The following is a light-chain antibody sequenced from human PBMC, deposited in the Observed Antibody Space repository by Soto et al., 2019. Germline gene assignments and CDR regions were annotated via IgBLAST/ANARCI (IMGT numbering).Light chain of an antibody. CDR2: DVT. J-gene: IGLJ6*01. CDR3: CSYAGTYTWM. Sequence: QSALTQPRSVSGSPGQSLTISCTGTSSDFGGSQYVSWYQQHPGKAPKVIIFDVTKRPSGVPDRFSGSKSGNTAFLTISVLQAGDEADYYCCSYAGTYTWMFGSGTQLTVL. CDR1: SSDFGGSQY. V-gene: IGLV2-11*01.